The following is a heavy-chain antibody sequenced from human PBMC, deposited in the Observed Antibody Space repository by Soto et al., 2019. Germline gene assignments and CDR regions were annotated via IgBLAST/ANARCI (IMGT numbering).Heavy chain of an antibody. CDR3: SKGRESSGSYRPFDY. J-gene: IGHJ4*02. CDR1: GFTFSSYA. D-gene: IGHD3-22*01. CDR2: ISAGAVAT. V-gene: IGHV3-23*01. Sequence: GGSLRLSCAASGFTFSSYAMSWVRQAPGKGLEWVSAISAGAVATNYADSVKGRFTISRDNSKNTLYLQMNSLRAEDTAVYYCSKGRESSGSYRPFDYWGQGALVTVSS.